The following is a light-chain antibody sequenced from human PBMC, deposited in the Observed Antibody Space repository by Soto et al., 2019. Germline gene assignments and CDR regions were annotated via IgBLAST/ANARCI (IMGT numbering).Light chain of an antibody. J-gene: IGKJ5*01. CDR3: QLFGSSPPIT. CDR1: QSVNNNY. Sequence: EIVLTQSPGTLSLSPGERATLSCRASQSVNNNYLAWYQQQPGQAPRLLIYGASSRATGIPDRFSGSGSGTYFTLTISRLEPEDFSVYYCQLFGSSPPITFGQGTRLEIK. V-gene: IGKV3-20*01. CDR2: GAS.